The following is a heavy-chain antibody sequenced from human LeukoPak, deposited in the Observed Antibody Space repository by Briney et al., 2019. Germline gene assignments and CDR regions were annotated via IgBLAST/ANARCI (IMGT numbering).Heavy chain of an antibody. V-gene: IGHV4-59*01. J-gene: IGHJ6*02. CDR3: ARDRRGGYDFFRYYYYGMDV. CDR2: IYYSGST. Sequence: SETLPLTCTVSGGSISSYYWSRIRQPPGKGLEWIGYIYYSGSTNYNPSLKSRVTISVDTSKNQFSLKLSSVTAADTAVYYCARDRRGGYDFFRYYYYGMDVWGQGTTVTVSS. CDR1: GGSISSYY. D-gene: IGHD5-12*01.